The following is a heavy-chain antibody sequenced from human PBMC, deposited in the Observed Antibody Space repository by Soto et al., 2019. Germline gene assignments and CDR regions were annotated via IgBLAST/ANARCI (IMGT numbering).Heavy chain of an antibody. CDR1: GGSISSGGYS. Sequence: PSETLSLTCAVSGGSISSGGYSWSWIRQPPGKGLEWIGEIYHSGSTNYNPSLKSRVTISVDKSKNQFSLKLSSVTAADTAVYYCARGYSYGYETNWFDPWGQGTLVTVSS. V-gene: IGHV4-30-2*01. D-gene: IGHD5-18*01. CDR3: ARGYSYGYETNWFDP. CDR2: IYHSGST. J-gene: IGHJ5*02.